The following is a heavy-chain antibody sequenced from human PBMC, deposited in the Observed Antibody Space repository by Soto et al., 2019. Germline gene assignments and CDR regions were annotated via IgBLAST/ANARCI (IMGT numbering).Heavy chain of an antibody. V-gene: IGHV4-39*07. CDR2: IFYTGST. J-gene: IGHJ4*02. CDR1: GGSIDSNRYY. D-gene: IGHD3-22*01. CDR3: ARSRGGYFDY. Sequence: SETLSLTCTVSGGSIDSNRYYWAWIRQPPGKGLEWIGSIFYTGSTNYSPSLKGRLTISVDPSKNQFSLKLTSVTAADTAVYYCARSRGGYFDYWGQGTLVTVSS.